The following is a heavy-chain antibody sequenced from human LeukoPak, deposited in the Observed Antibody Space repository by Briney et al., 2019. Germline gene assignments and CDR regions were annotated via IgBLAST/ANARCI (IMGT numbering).Heavy chain of an antibody. D-gene: IGHD5-18*01. CDR2: MNPNSGNT. CDR3: ARGVRTFKDTAMVYYLDY. CDR1: GGTFSSYA. Sequence: ASVKVSCKASGGTFSSYAISWVRQAPGQGLEWMGWMNPNSGNTGYAQKFQGRVTMTRNTSISTAYMELSSLRSEDTAVYYCARGVRTFKDTAMVYYLDYWGQGTLVTVSS. J-gene: IGHJ4*02. V-gene: IGHV1-8*02.